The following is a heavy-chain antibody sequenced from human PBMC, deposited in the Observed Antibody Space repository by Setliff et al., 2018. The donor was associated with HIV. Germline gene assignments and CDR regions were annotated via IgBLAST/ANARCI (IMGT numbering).Heavy chain of an antibody. CDR3: ARSLLPSITVAGTIGY. J-gene: IGHJ4*02. Sequence: PSETLSLTCAVYGGSFSGYFWSWIRQPPGKGLEWIGDINHSGNTYYNPSLKSRVTISIDTSKNQFSLKLSSVIAADTAVYYCARSLLPSITVAGTIGYWGQGSLVTVSS. V-gene: IGHV4-34*01. CDR2: INHSGNT. D-gene: IGHD6-19*01. CDR1: GGSFSGYF.